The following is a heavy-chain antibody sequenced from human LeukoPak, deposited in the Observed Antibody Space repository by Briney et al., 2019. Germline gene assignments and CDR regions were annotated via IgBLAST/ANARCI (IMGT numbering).Heavy chain of an antibody. CDR2: ISYDGSNK. CDR1: GFTFSSYA. Sequence: GGSLRLSCAASGFTFSSYAMRWVRQAPGKGLEWVAVISYDGSNKYYADSVKGRFTISRDNSKNTLYLQMNSLRAEDTAVYYCASGGWVAATVVYWGQGTLVTVSS. V-gene: IGHV3-30-3*01. J-gene: IGHJ4*02. D-gene: IGHD2-15*01. CDR3: ASGGWVAATVVY.